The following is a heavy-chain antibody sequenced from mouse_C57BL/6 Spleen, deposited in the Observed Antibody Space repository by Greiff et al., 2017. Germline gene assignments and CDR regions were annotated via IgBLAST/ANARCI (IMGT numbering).Heavy chain of an antibody. Sequence: QVQLQQSGAELVRPGTSVKVSCKASGYAFTNYLIEWVKQRPGQGLEWIGVINPGSGGTNYNEKFKGKATLTADKSSSTAYMELRSLTSEDSAVYYCTRPSWGYWGQGTLVTVSA. J-gene: IGHJ3*01. D-gene: IGHD6-1*01. V-gene: IGHV1-54*01. CDR1: GYAFTNYL. CDR3: TRPSWGY. CDR2: INPGSGGT.